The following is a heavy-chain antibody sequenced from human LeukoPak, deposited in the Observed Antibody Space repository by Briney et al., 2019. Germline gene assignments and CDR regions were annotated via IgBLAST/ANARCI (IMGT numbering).Heavy chain of an antibody. J-gene: IGHJ3*02. V-gene: IGHV4-34*01. CDR2: INHSGST. D-gene: IGHD5-12*01. CDR1: GGSFSGYY. Sequence: PSETLSLTCAVYGGSFSGYYWSWIRQPPGKGLEWIGEINHSGSTNYNPSLKSRVTISVDTSKNQFSLKLSSMTAADTAVYYCARDRESGEYSGYESDAFDIWGQGTMVTVSS. CDR3: ARDRESGEYSGYESDAFDI.